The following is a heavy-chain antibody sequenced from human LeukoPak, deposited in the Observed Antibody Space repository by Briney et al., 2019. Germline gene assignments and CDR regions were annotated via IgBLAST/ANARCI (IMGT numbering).Heavy chain of an antibody. CDR3: AKAGCSGGSCYSVYFDY. V-gene: IGHV4-39*07. D-gene: IGHD2-15*01. CDR1: GGSISTSNYY. J-gene: IGHJ4*02. Sequence: SETLSLTCTVSGGSISTSNYYWGWIRQPPGKGLEWIGNIFYSGSTYYSPSLRSRVTISLDTSRNQFSLKLNSVTAADTAVYYCAKAGCSGGSCYSVYFDYWGQGTLVTVSS. CDR2: IFYSGST.